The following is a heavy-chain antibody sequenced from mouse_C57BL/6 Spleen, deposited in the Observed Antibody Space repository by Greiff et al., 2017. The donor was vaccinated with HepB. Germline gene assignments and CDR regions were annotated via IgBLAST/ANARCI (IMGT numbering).Heavy chain of an antibody. V-gene: IGHV5-9-1*02. CDR1: GFTFSSYA. CDR2: ISSGGDYI. D-gene: IGHD3-3*01. CDR3: TRDQGTGYAMDY. J-gene: IGHJ4*01. Sequence: EVKVVESGEGLVKPGGSLKLSCAASGFTFSSYAMSWVRQTPEKRLEWVAYISSGGDYIYYADTVKGRFTISRDNARNTLYLQMSSLKSEDTAMYYCTRDQGTGYAMDYWGQGTSVTVSS.